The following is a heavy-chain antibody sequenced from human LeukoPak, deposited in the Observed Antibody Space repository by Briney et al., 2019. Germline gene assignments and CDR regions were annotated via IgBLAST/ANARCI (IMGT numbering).Heavy chain of an antibody. J-gene: IGHJ4*02. V-gene: IGHV3-23*01. D-gene: IGHD3-22*01. CDR3: AKEGWGYDSTGYDFDY. Sequence: GGSLRLSCAASGFTFSSYAMHWVRQAPGKGLEWVSAISGSGGSTYYADSVKGRFTISRDNSKYTLYLQLNSLRAEDTAIYYCAKEGWGYDSTGYDFDYWGQGTLVTVSS. CDR1: GFTFSSYA. CDR2: ISGSGGST.